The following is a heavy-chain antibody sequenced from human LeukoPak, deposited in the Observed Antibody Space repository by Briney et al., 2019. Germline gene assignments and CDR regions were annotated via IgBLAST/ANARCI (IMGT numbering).Heavy chain of an antibody. CDR2: INPSGRI. CDR1: GGSFSGYY. D-gene: IGHD3-22*01. V-gene: IGHV4-34*01. J-gene: IGHJ6*03. Sequence: PSETLSLTCAVYGGSFSGYYWTWIRQAPGKGLEWIGEINPSGRISYNPSLKSRLTISVDASKNQFSLNLRSLTAADMAVYYCARGRQEVSMIVVVMTAVSYYLDVWGKGTTVTVS. CDR3: ARGRQEVSMIVVVMTAVSYYLDV.